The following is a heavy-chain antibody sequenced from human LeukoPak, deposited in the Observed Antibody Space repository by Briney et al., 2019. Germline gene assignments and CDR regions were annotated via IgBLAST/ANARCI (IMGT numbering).Heavy chain of an antibody. CDR3: ARCSNYGDYSADY. J-gene: IGHJ4*02. D-gene: IGHD4-17*01. CDR1: GFTFSSYG. CDR2: ISSSSSTI. V-gene: IGHV3-48*01. Sequence: GGSLRLSCAASGFTFSSYGMTWVRQAPGKGLEWVSHISSSSSTIYYADSVKGRFTISRDNAKNSLYLQMNSLRAEDTAVYYCARCSNYGDYSADYWGQGTLVTVSS.